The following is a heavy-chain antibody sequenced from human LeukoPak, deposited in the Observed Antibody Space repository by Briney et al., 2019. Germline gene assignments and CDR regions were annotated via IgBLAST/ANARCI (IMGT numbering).Heavy chain of an antibody. CDR2: IRQDDSEK. V-gene: IGHV3-7*04. CDR1: GFTVSDNY. Sequence: GGSLRLSCAASGFTVSDNYMSWVRQAPGKGLEWVANIRQDDSEKYYVDSVKGRFTISRDNAKNSLYLQMNSLRAEDTAVYYCARGGASYYNYWGQGTLVTVSS. J-gene: IGHJ4*02. D-gene: IGHD1-26*01. CDR3: ARGGASYYNY.